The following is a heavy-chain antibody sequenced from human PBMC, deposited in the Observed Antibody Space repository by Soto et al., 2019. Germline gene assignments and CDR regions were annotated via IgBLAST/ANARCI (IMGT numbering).Heavy chain of an antibody. V-gene: IGHV4-31*03. Sequence: QVQLQESGPGLVKPSQTLSLTCTVSGGSISSGGYYWSWIRQHPGKGLEWIGYIYYSGSTYYNPSLKSRVTISVHTSKNQFSLKLSSVTAADTAVYYCASQGEYCTYCVCYNGAPYFDYWGQGTLVTVSS. D-gene: IGHD2-8*01. CDR3: ASQGEYCTYCVCYNGAPYFDY. CDR1: GGSISSGGYY. CDR2: IYYSGST. J-gene: IGHJ4*02.